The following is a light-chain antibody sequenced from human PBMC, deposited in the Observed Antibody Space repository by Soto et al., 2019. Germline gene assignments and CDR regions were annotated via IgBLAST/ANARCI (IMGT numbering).Light chain of an antibody. CDR3: QQYDSWPLT. V-gene: IGKV3D-15*01. CDR1: HSVDSN. CDR2: GAA. J-gene: IGKJ4*01. Sequence: EVVMTQSPGTLSVSTGEGATISCRASHSVDSNLAWYQQKPGQAPRLLMYGAATRPSGIPGRFSGSGSWTEFTRAISSLQSEDFAVYYCQQYDSWPLTFGGGTKVEIK.